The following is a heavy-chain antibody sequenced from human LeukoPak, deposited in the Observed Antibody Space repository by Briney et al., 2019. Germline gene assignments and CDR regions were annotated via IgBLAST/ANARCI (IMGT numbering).Heavy chain of an antibody. V-gene: IGHV3-74*01. Sequence: PGGSLRLSCAASGFTFSSYWMHWVRQAPGKGLAWVSRINSDGSSTSYADSVKGRFTISRDNAKNTLYLQMNSLRAEDTAVYYCARDRGLPHRHFDYWGQGTLVTVSS. D-gene: IGHD4-17*01. CDR2: INSDGSST. CDR3: ARDRGLPHRHFDY. J-gene: IGHJ4*02. CDR1: GFTFSSYW.